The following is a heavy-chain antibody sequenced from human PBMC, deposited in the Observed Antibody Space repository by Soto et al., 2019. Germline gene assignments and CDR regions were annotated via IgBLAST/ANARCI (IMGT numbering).Heavy chain of an antibody. J-gene: IGHJ4*02. CDR2: ISAYNGNT. CDR1: GYTFTSYG. V-gene: IGHV1-18*01. D-gene: IGHD2-21*01. CDR3: AGGWCGECVYDCDY. Sequence: QVQLVQSGAEVKKPGASVKVSCKASGYTFTSYGISWVRQAPGQGLEWMGWISAYNGNTNYAEKLQGRVTITTDTSTSTADMEQRSLRSDDRAAYYGAGGWCGECVYDCDYWGQGTLVTVSS.